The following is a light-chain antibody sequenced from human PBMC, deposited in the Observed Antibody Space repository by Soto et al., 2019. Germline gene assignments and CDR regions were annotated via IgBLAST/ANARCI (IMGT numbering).Light chain of an antibody. Sequence: IVLTQSPATLSVSTRERATLSCRASQRVSRNLAWYQQKPGQAPRLLIYGASTRATGIPARFSGSGSETEFTLTISSLQSEDFAVYYCQQYNNWPPYTFGQGTKVDIK. J-gene: IGKJ2*01. CDR1: QRVSRN. CDR2: GAS. CDR3: QQYNNWPPYT. V-gene: IGKV3-15*01.